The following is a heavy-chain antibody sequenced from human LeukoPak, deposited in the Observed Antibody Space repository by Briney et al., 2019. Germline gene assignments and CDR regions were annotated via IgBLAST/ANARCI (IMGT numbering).Heavy chain of an antibody. CDR3: ARGLHVGETLPYYF. CDR1: GESFSGFY. CDR2: INHSGRT. D-gene: IGHD3-16*01. V-gene: IGHV4-34*01. J-gene: IGHJ4*02. Sequence: PSETLSLTCAVYGESFSGFYWSWIRQSPGKGLEWIGEINHSGRTNYNPSLKSRVTISVDPSKNQFPVKVTSVTAADTAMYYCARGLHVGETLPYYFWSQGTMVTVSS.